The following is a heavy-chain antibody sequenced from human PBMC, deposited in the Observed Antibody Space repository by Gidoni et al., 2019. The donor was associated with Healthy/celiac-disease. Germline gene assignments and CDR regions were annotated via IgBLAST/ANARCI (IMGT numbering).Heavy chain of an antibody. D-gene: IGHD3-10*01. CDR3: AKDIGAQYYFDY. CDR1: GFTFSSYA. Sequence: EVQLLESGGGLLQPGGSLRLSCSASGFTFSSYAMSWVRQAPGKGLEWVAAISGSGGSTYYADSGKGRFTISRDNSKNTLYLQMNSLRAEDTAVYYCAKDIGAQYYFDYWGQGTLVTVSS. J-gene: IGHJ4*02. V-gene: IGHV3-23*01. CDR2: ISGSGGST.